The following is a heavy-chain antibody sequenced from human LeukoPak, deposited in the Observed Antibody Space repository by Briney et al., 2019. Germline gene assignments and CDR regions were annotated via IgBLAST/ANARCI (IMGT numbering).Heavy chain of an antibody. CDR1: GGTFNSYA. D-gene: IGHD3-3*01. J-gene: IGHJ4*02. CDR3: ARGSPGGDFWSGYLIDY. V-gene: IGHV1-69*05. CDR2: IIPIFGTA. Sequence: SVKVSCKASGGTFNSYAISWVRQAPGQGLEWMGGIIPIFGTANYAQKFQGRVTITTDESTSTAYMELSSLRSEDTAEYYCARGSPGGDFWSGYLIDYWGQGTLVTVSS.